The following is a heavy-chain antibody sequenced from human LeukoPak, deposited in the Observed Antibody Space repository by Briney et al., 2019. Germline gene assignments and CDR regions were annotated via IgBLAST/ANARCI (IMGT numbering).Heavy chain of an antibody. V-gene: IGHV1-18*01. J-gene: IGHJ3*02. CDR1: GYTFTSYG. Sequence: ASVKVSCKASGYTFTSYGISWVRQAPGQGLEWMGWISAYNGNTNYAQKLQGSVTMTTDTSTSTAYMELRSLRSDDTAVYYCASPRHSGSYFDAFDIWGQGTMVTVSS. CDR2: ISAYNGNT. CDR3: ASPRHSGSYFDAFDI. D-gene: IGHD1-26*01.